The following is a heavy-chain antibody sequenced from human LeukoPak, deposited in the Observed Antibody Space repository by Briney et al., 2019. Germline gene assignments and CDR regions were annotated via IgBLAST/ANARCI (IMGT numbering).Heavy chain of an antibody. D-gene: IGHD1-1*01. CDR1: GFTFSNYS. V-gene: IGHV3-48*04. Sequence: PGGPLRLSCAASGFTFSNYSHNWAPQPPGKGLEWISYISSSGYNKYYADSVKGRFTISRDNAKNSLYLQMNSLRAEDTAVYYCARYCTATTDPLDYWGQGTLVTVSS. CDR3: ARYCTATTDPLDY. J-gene: IGHJ4*02. CDR2: ISSSGYNK.